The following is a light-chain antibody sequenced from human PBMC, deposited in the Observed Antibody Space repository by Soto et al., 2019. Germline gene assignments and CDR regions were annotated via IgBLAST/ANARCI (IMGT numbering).Light chain of an antibody. J-gene: IGLJ2*01. V-gene: IGLV2-23*02. CDR3: FSYARSSTFI. Sequence: QSVLTQPASVSGSPGQSITISCTGTSSDVGNYNLVSWYQQYPGKAPKLMIYEDSERPSGVSNRFSGSKSGNTASLTISGLQAEDEADYYCFSYARSSTFIFGGGTKLTVL. CDR1: SSDVGNYNL. CDR2: EDS.